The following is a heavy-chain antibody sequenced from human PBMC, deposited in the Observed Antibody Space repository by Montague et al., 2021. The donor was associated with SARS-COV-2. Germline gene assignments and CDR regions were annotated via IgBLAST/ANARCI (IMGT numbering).Heavy chain of an antibody. CDR1: GGSISGNSYY. CDR2: VHYGGST. J-gene: IGHJ4*02. CDR3: VCVDTAVVTSDY. Sequence: SETLSLTCTVSGGSISGNSYYWGWIRQPPGKGLQWIGGVHYGGSTYYNPSLKSRVTTSVDTSKNQFSLRLSSVTAADTALYYCVCVDTAVVTSDYWGQGTLVTVSS. V-gene: IGHV4-39*01. D-gene: IGHD5-18*01.